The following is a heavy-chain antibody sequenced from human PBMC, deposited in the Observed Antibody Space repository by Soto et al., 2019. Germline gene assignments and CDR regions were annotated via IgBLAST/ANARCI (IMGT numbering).Heavy chain of an antibody. CDR2: IVVGSGNT. CDR3: AADLNGRGTLTAAGTIGTLDY. Sequence: ASVKVSCKASGFTFTSSAMQWVRQARGQRLEWIGWIVVGSGNTNYAQKFQERVTITRDMSTSTAYMELSSLRSEDTAVYYCAADLNGRGTLTAAGTIGTLDYWGQGTLVTVSS. V-gene: IGHV1-58*02. J-gene: IGHJ4*02. CDR1: GFTFTSSA. D-gene: IGHD6-13*01.